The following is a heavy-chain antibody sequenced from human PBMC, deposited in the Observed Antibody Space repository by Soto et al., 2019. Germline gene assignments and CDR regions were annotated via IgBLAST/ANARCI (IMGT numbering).Heavy chain of an antibody. CDR3: ASEGLGYCGGDCYP. V-gene: IGHV4-61*08. D-gene: IGHD2-21*02. CDR1: GVSVRSGDYY. Sequence: SETLSLTCTVSGVSVRSGDYYWSWIRQSPGKGLEWIGYMYYSGSTNYNPSLKSRVAISVDTSKNEFSLKLNSVTASDTAVYFCASEGLGYCGGDCYPWGQGTLVTVSS. J-gene: IGHJ5*02. CDR2: MYYSGST.